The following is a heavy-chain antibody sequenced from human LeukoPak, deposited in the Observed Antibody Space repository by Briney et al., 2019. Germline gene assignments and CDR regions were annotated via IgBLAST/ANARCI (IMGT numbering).Heavy chain of an antibody. CDR2: ISYDGSNK. D-gene: IGHD1-26*01. Sequence: GRSLRLACAASGFTFSSYGMHWVRQAPGKGLEWVAVISYDGSNKYYADSVKGRFTISRDNSKNTLYLQMNSLRAEDTAVYYCARNGLGATTPSFDYWGQGTLVTVSS. J-gene: IGHJ4*02. V-gene: IGHV3-30*03. CDR1: GFTFSSYG. CDR3: ARNGLGATTPSFDY.